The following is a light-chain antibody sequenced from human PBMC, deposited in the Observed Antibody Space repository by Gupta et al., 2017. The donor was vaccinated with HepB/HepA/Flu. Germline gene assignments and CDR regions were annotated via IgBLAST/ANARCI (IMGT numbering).Light chain of an antibody. CDR3: AAWDDSLNGWV. CDR1: SSNIGNNV. J-gene: IGLJ3*02. Sequence: QSVLTQPPSVSEAPRQRVTTSCSGSSSNIGNNVVNWYQQLPGKAPKLLIYYDHLLPSGVSDRLSGSKSGTSASLAISGLQSEDDADYYCAAWDDSLNGWVFGGGTKLTVL. V-gene: IGLV1-36*01. CDR2: YDH.